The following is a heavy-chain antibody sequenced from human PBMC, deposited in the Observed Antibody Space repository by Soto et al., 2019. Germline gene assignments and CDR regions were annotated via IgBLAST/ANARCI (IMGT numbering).Heavy chain of an antibody. CDR2: IIPILGIA. J-gene: IGHJ4*02. V-gene: IGHV1-69*02. D-gene: IGHD2-15*01. CDR1: GGTFSSYT. CDR3: ATGGGWTFYYFDY. Sequence: SVKVSCKASGGTFSSYTISWVRQAPGQGLEWMGRIIPILGIANYAQKFQGRVTITADKSTSTAYMELSSLRSEDTAVYYCATGGGWTFYYFDYWGQGTLVTVSS.